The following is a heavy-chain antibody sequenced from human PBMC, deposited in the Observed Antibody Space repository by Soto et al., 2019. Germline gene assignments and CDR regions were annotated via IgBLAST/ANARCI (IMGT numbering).Heavy chain of an antibody. CDR1: GGSFSSYL. Sequence: SVKLSCKASGGSFSSYLISWVRQAPGQGLEWMGGIIPIFGTANYAQKFQGRVTITADESTSTAYMELSSLRSEDTAVYYCARGRLSVINNWFDPWGQGTLVTVSS. V-gene: IGHV1-69*01. J-gene: IGHJ5*02. CDR3: ARGRLSVINNWFDP. CDR2: IIPIFGTA. D-gene: IGHD2-21*01.